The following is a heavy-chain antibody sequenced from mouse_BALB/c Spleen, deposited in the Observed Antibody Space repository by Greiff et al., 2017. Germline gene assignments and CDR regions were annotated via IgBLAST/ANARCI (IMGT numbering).Heavy chain of an antibody. CDR1: GFNIKDTY. CDR2: IDPANGNT. D-gene: IGHD1-1*01. Sequence: EGQLQQSGAELVKPGASVKLSCTASGFNIKDTYMHWVKQRPEQGLEWIGRIDPANGNTKYDPKFQGKATITADTSSNTAYLQLSSLTSEDTAVYYCARNPFTTVVATDYWGQGTTRTGSS. J-gene: IGHJ2*01. V-gene: IGHV14-3*02. CDR3: ARNPFTTVVATDY.